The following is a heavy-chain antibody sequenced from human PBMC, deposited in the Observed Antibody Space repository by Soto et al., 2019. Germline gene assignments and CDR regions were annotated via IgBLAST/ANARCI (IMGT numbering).Heavy chain of an antibody. Sequence: EVQLVESGGGLVQPGRSLRLSCAASGFTFDEYAMHWARQAPGKGLEWVSGISWNSGYAGYAASVKGRFTISRDNAKNSLYLQMNSLRPEDTALYYCAKDSRSSVGYYFDYWGQGTLVTVSS. V-gene: IGHV3-9*01. CDR1: GFTFDEYA. CDR3: AKDSRSSVGYYFDY. D-gene: IGHD6-6*01. J-gene: IGHJ4*02. CDR2: ISWNSGYA.